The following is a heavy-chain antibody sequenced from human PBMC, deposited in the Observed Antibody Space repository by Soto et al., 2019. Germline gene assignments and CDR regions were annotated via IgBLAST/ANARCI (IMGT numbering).Heavy chain of an antibody. D-gene: IGHD3-16*01. J-gene: IGHJ4*02. CDR3: ARARGGKGPSPPPVW. V-gene: IGHV1-8*01. Sequence: GASVKVSCKASGYTFTSYDINWVRQATGQGLEWMGWMNPNSGNTGYAQKFQGRVTMTRNTSISTAYMELSSLRSEDTAVYYCARARGGKGPSPPPVWWGQGTLVTVSS. CDR1: GYTFTSYD. CDR2: MNPNSGNT.